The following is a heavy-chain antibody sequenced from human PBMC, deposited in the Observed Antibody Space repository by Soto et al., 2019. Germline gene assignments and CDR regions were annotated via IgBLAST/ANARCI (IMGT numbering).Heavy chain of an antibody. J-gene: IGHJ3*01. D-gene: IGHD1-1*01. Sequence: GGSLRLSCAVVGMTVSGKKYVACVRQAPGKGLEWVSGVYDADGKYYADSVKGRFTTSRDSSKTIVYLEMNDLGPEDTAIYYCATWLQREHAYDVWGQGTTVTVSS. CDR2: VYDADGK. CDR1: GMTVSGKKY. CDR3: ATWLQREHAYDV. V-gene: IGHV3-53*01.